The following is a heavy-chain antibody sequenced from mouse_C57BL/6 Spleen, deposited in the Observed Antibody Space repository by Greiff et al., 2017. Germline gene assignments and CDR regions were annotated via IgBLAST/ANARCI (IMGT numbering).Heavy chain of an antibody. CDR2: ISSGSSTI. Sequence: DVKLVESGGGLVKPGGSLKLSCAASGFTFSDYGMHWVRQAPEKGLEWVAYISSGSSTIYYADTVKGRFTISRDNAKNTLFLQMTSLRSEDTAMYYCARPGDSYAMDYWGQGTSVTVSS. CDR3: ARPGDSYAMDY. V-gene: IGHV5-17*01. D-gene: IGHD2-13*01. CDR1: GFTFSDYG. J-gene: IGHJ4*01.